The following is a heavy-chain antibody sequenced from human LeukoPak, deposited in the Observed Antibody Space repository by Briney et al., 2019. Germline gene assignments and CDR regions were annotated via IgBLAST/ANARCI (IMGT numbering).Heavy chain of an antibody. CDR3: ARAGWAPMGLDY. Sequence: SETLSLTCTVSGYSISSGYYWGWIRQPPGKGLEWIGSIYHSGSTYYNPSLKSRVTISVDTSKNQFSLKLSSVTAADTAVYYCARAGWAPMGLDYWGQGTLVNVFS. CDR1: GYSISSGYY. V-gene: IGHV4-38-2*02. J-gene: IGHJ4*02. CDR2: IYHSGST. D-gene: IGHD1-26*01.